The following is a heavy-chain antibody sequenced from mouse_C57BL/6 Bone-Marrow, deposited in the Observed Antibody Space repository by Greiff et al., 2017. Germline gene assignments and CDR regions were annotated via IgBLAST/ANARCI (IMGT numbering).Heavy chain of an antibody. V-gene: IGHV1-61*01. CDR1: GYTFTSYW. Sequence: QVQLQQPGAELVRPGSSVKLSCKASGYTFTSYWMDWVKQRPGQGLEWIGNIYPSDSETHYNQKIKDKATLTVDKSSSTAYLLLSSLTSEASADYYCAGEWLPFCAIDYWGQGTSVTVSS. CDR3: AGEWLPFCAIDY. J-gene: IGHJ4*01. CDR2: IYPSDSET. D-gene: IGHD2-2*01.